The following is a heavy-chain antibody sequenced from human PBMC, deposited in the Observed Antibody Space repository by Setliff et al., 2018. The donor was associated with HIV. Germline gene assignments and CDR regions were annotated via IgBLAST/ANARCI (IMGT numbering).Heavy chain of an antibody. CDR3: ARDRSSWSGGPNDAFDV. D-gene: IGHD6-13*01. V-gene: IGHV5-51*01. CDR2: IYPGDSDT. Sequence: PGESLKISCKGSGYSFTTYWIGWVRQMPGKGLEWMGIIYPGDSDTRYSPSFQGQVTISADKSISTAYLQWSSLKASDTAVYYCARDRSSWSGGPNDAFDVWGQGTMVTVSS. CDR1: GYSFTTYW. J-gene: IGHJ3*01.